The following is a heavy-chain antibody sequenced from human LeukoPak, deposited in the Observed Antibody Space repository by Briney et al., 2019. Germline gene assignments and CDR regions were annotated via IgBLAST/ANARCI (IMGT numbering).Heavy chain of an antibody. J-gene: IGHJ1*01. CDR1: GGSFSGYY. CDR3: VSQQLVRYFQH. CDR2: INHSGST. V-gene: IGHV4-34*01. Sequence: SETLSLTCAVYGGSFSGYYWSWIRQPPGKGLEWIGEINHSGSTNYNPSLKSRVTISVDTSKNQFSLKLSSVTAADTAVYHCVSQQLVRYFQHWGQGTLVTFSS. D-gene: IGHD6-13*01.